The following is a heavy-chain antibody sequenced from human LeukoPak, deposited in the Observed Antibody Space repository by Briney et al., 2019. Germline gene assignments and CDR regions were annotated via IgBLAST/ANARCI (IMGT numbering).Heavy chain of an antibody. CDR3: ATDYYYDSSGSYYTIDY. CDR2: INPSGGST. CDR1: GYTFTGYY. J-gene: IGHJ4*02. Sequence: GASVKVSCKASGYTFTGYYMHWVRQAPGQGLEWMGWINPSGGSTSYAQKFQGRVTMTRDMSTSTVYMELSSLRSEDTAVYYCATDYYYDSSGSYYTIDYWGQGTLVTVSS. V-gene: IGHV1-46*01. D-gene: IGHD3-22*01.